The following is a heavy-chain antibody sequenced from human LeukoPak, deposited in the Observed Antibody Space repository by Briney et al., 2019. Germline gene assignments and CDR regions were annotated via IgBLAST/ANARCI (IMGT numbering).Heavy chain of an antibody. CDR1: GGSFSGYY. Sequence: SETLSLTCAVYGGSFSGYYWSWIRQPPGKGLEWIGEINHSGSTNYNPSLKSRVTISVDTSKNQFSLKLSSVTAADTAVYYRASRVRFPGAYYYGMDVWGQGTTVTVSS. CDR3: ASRVRFPGAYYYGMDV. V-gene: IGHV4-34*01. J-gene: IGHJ6*02. CDR2: INHSGST. D-gene: IGHD3-10*01.